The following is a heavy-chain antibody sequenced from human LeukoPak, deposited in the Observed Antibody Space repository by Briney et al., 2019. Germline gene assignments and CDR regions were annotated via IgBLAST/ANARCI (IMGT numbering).Heavy chain of an antibody. V-gene: IGHV4-31*03. Sequence: SETLSLTCTVSGGSISSGGYYWSWTRQHPGKGLEWIGYIYYSGSTYYNPSLKSRVTISVDTSKNQFSLKLSSVTAADTAVYYCARENYSARYYDFWSGYGWTFENYYGMDVWGQGTTVTVSS. CDR1: GGSISSGGYY. CDR2: IYYSGST. J-gene: IGHJ6*02. CDR3: ARENYSARYYDFWSGYGWTFENYYGMDV. D-gene: IGHD3-3*01.